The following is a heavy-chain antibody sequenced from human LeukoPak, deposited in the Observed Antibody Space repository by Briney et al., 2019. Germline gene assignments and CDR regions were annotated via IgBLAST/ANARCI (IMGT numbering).Heavy chain of an antibody. J-gene: IGHJ3*02. CDR3: LNRADCSRSSCSKRTHAFDI. CDR1: GLTFSRHA. D-gene: IGHD2-2*01. CDR2: ISRNEGST. Sequence: GGSLRLSCSASGLTFSRHAMLWLRQAPGKELEYVSAISRNEGSTYYADSVKGRFTISRDNSKNTLYLQMSSLRAEDPAVYYVLNRADCSRSSCSKRTHAFDIWGQGTMVTVSS. V-gene: IGHV3-64D*06.